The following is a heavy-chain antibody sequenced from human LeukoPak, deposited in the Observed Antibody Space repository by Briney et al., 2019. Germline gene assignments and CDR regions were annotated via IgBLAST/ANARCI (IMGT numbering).Heavy chain of an antibody. D-gene: IGHD4-17*01. V-gene: IGHV4-34*01. CDR1: GGSFSGYY. J-gene: IGHJ4*02. CDR2: INHSGST. Sequence: SETLSLTCAVYGGSFSGYYWSWIRQPPGKGLEWIGEINHSGSTNYNPSLKSRVTISVDTSKNQFSLKLSSVTAADTAVYYCARRSRMTTVTKGGFGYWGQGTLVTVSS. CDR3: ARRSRMTTVTKGGFGY.